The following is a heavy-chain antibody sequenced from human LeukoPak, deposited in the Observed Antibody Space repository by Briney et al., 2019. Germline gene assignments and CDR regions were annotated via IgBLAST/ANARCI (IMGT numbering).Heavy chain of an antibody. CDR1: GGSFSGYY. D-gene: IGHD5-24*01. CDR2: INHSGST. V-gene: IGHV4-34*01. J-gene: IGHJ4*02. CDR3: AAREMATTDY. Sequence: PSETLSLTCAVYGGSFSGYYWSWIRQPPGKGLEWIGEINHSGSTNYNPSLRSRVTISVDTSKNQFSLKMSSVTAADTAVYYCAAREMATTDYWGQGTLVTVSS.